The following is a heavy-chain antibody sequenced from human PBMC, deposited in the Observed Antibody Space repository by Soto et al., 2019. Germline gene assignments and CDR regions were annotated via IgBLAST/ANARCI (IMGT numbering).Heavy chain of an antibody. CDR1: GFTLRDYG. CDR2: IPHQGLKE. J-gene: IGHJ4*02. V-gene: IGHV3-30*18. Sequence: QVQLVESGGGVVRPGRSLRLSCVASGFTLRDYGMHWVRQAPGKGLEGVAGIPHQGLKEHYADSVKGRFTISRDNPKKTVYLQLNSLRGDDTAVYYCAKDWVGGSNKYYFEYWGQGTLVTVSS. CDR3: AKDWVGGSNKYYFEY. D-gene: IGHD1-26*01.